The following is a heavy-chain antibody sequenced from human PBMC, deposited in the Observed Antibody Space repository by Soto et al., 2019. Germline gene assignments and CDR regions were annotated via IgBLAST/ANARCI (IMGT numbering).Heavy chain of an antibody. CDR3: AKDPKPYCSSTSCLNWFDP. V-gene: IGHV3-23*01. Sequence: GGSLRLSCAASGFTCISYAMSWVRQAPGKGLDWVSAISGSGGSTYYADSVKGRFTISRDNSKNTLYLQMNSLRAEDTAVYYCAKDPKPYCSSTSCLNWFDPWGQGTLVTVSS. J-gene: IGHJ5*02. D-gene: IGHD2-2*01. CDR2: ISGSGGST. CDR1: GFTCISYA.